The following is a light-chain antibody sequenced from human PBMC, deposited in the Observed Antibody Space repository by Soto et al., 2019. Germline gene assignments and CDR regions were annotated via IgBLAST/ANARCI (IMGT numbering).Light chain of an antibody. CDR3: NSYSSTSCYV. V-gene: IGLV1-40*01. CDR2: GNN. J-gene: IGLJ1*01. CDR1: SANIGAAYN. Sequence: QSVLTQPPSVSGAPGQRVTISCTGSSANIGAAYNVDWYQQLPGTAPKLLIYGNNNRPSGVPARFSGSKSGNTAALTISGLQPEDEAEYYCNSYSSTSCYVFGSGTKVTV.